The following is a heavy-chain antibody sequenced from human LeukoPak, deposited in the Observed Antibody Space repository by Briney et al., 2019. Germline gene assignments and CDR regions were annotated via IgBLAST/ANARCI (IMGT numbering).Heavy chain of an antibody. V-gene: IGHV3-30-3*01. Sequence: GGSLRLSCEGSGFTFSINAMHWVRQAPGKGLEWVAVISYDGSNKYYADSVKGRFTISRDNSKNTLYLQMNNLRAEDTAKYYCAKSLLTTAAGTGRAFDIWGQGTMVTVSS. CDR3: AKSLLTTAAGTGRAFDI. CDR1: GFTFSINA. J-gene: IGHJ3*02. D-gene: IGHD2/OR15-2a*01. CDR2: ISYDGSNK.